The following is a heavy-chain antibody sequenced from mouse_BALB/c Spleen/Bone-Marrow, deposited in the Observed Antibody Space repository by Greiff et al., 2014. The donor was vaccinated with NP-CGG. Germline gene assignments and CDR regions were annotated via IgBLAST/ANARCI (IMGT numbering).Heavy chain of an antibody. CDR3: AREMVTGFAY. CDR1: GFTFSSYA. D-gene: IGHD2-2*01. Sequence: EVQLVESGGGLVKPGGSLKLSCAASGFTFSSYAMSWVRLTPEKRLEWVASISSGGSTYYPDSVKGRFTISRDNARNILYLQMGSLRSEDTAMYYCAREMVTGFAYWGQGTLVTVSA. V-gene: IGHV5-6-5*01. CDR2: ISSGGST. J-gene: IGHJ3*01.